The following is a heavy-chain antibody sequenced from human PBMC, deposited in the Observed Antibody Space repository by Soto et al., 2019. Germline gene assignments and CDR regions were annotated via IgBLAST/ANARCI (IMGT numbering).Heavy chain of an antibody. J-gene: IGHJ4*02. V-gene: IGHV4-30-4*01. CDR2: IYYSGST. CDR3: HRYEDGLYSGYVDH. D-gene: IGHD5-12*01. Sequence: SETLSLTCTVSGGSISSGDYYWSWIRQPPGKGLEWIGYIYYSGSTYYNPSLKSRVTISVDTSKNQFSLKLSSVTAADTAVYYCHRYEDGLYSGYVDHWGQGTLVTVSS. CDR1: GGSISSGDYY.